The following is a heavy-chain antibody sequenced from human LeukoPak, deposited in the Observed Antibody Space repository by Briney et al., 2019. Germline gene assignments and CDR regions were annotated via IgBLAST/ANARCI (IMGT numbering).Heavy chain of an antibody. CDR3: ARDVEVVITTGYRAFDI. D-gene: IGHD3-22*01. Sequence: SVKVSCKASGGTFSSYAISWVRQAPGQGLEWMGGIIPIFGTANYAQKFQGRVTITTDESTSTAYMELSSLRSEGTAVYYCARDVEVVITTGYRAFDIWGQGTMVTVSS. CDR1: GGTFSSYA. V-gene: IGHV1-69*05. CDR2: IIPIFGTA. J-gene: IGHJ3*02.